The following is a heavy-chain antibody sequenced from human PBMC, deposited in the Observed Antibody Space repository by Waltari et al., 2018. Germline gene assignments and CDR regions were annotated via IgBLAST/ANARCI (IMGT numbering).Heavy chain of an antibody. V-gene: IGHV3-74*01. CDR1: GFTFSSYW. J-gene: IGHJ5*02. CDR3: TRTRYCSTTTCQVDWFDP. CDR2: INGDGGST. Sequence: EVQLVESGGGLVQPGGSLRLSCAASGFTFSSYWMHWVRQAPGKGLVWVSSINGDGGSTSYADSGKGRFPISRDNANKTLYLQMNSLRAEDTAVYYCTRTRYCSTTTCQVDWFDPWGQGTLVTVSS. D-gene: IGHD2-2*01.